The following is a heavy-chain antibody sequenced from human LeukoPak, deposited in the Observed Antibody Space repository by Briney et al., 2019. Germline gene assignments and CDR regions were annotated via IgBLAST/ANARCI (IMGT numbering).Heavy chain of an antibody. CDR2: ISAYNGNT. CDR3: ARDIGGGVRGSRQPYDY. Sequence: ASVKVSCKASGYTFTSYGISWVRQAPGQGLEWMGWISAYNGNTNYAQKLQGRVTMTTDTSTSTAYMELRSLRADDTAIYYCARDIGGGVRGSRQPYDYWGQGTLVTVSS. CDR1: GYTFTSYG. D-gene: IGHD1-26*01. J-gene: IGHJ4*02. V-gene: IGHV1-18*01.